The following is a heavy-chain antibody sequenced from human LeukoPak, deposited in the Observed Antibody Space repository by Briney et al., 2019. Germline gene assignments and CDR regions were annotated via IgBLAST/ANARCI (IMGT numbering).Heavy chain of an antibody. CDR3: ARGFSAFDI. CDR1: GYSISSGYY. Sequence: SETLSLTCSVSGYSISSGYYWGWIRQPPGKGLEWIGNVYHSGTTYYNPSLKSRVTISVDTSKNQFSLRLTSVTAADTAVYYCARGFSAFDIRGLGTMVTVSS. D-gene: IGHD3-3*01. V-gene: IGHV4-38-2*02. CDR2: VYHSGTT. J-gene: IGHJ3*02.